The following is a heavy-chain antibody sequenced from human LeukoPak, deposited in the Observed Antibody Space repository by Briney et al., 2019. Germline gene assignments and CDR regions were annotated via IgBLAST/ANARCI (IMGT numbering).Heavy chain of an antibody. J-gene: IGHJ4*02. V-gene: IGHV4-4*07. CDR3: ARVVSRSSSSYFDC. CDR2: IYISVNT. CDR1: GDSISSYY. Sequence: SETLSLTCTVSGDSISSYYWSWIRQPAGKGLEWIGRIYISVNTNYNPSLKSRVTMSVDTSKNQFFLKLSSVTAADTAVYYCARVVSRSSSSYFDCWGQGTLVTVSS. D-gene: IGHD6-6*01.